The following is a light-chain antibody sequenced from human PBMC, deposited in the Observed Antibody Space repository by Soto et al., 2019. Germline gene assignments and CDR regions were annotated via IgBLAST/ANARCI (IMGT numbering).Light chain of an antibody. CDR1: QSLLHRSNNKDY. CDR2: WAS. V-gene: IGKV4-1*01. CDR3: QQYYDPPRT. Sequence: DFVMTQSPDSLAVSLGERATINCKSSQSLLHRSNNKDYLSWYQLKPGQPPKLLIYWASTRESGVPDRFSGNGSGTDFTLTISCLQAEDVAIYYCQQYYDPPRTFGQGTNV. J-gene: IGKJ1*01.